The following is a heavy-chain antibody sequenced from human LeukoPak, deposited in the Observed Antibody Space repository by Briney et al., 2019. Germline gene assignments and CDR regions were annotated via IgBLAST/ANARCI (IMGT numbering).Heavy chain of an antibody. CDR1: GDTISSNNAA. CDR3: ARSQSGYFDL. CDR2: TYYRSKLNN. Sequence: SQTLSLNCAVSGDTISSNNAAWNWIRQAPERGLEWLARTYYRSKLNNDYAVSVKSRITIHPDTSNNQFSLQLNSVTPEDTAVYYCARSQSGYFDLWGRGTLVTVSS. V-gene: IGHV6-1*01. J-gene: IGHJ2*01.